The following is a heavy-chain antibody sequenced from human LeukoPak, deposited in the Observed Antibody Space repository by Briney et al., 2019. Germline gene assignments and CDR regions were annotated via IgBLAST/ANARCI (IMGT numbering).Heavy chain of an antibody. Sequence: SETLSLTCTVSGGSISSYYWSWIRQPPGKGLEWIGYIYTSGSANYIPSLKSRVTISVDTSKNQFSLKLSSVTAADTAVYYCARHRLGLLGAFDIWGQGTMVTVSS. J-gene: IGHJ3*02. CDR2: IYTSGSA. V-gene: IGHV4-4*09. CDR3: ARHRLGLLGAFDI. CDR1: GGSISSYY. D-gene: IGHD3-10*01.